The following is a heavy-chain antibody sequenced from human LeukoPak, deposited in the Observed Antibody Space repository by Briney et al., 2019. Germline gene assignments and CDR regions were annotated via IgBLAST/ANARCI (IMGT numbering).Heavy chain of an antibody. Sequence: ASVKVSCKASGYTFTSYDINWVRQATGQGLEWMGWMNPNSGNTGYAQKFQGRVTITRNTSISTAYMELSSLRSEDTAVYYCARAQPYCSSASCHYYFDYWGQGTLATVSS. D-gene: IGHD2-2*01. J-gene: IGHJ4*02. CDR1: GYTFTSYD. V-gene: IGHV1-8*03. CDR2: MNPNSGNT. CDR3: ARAQPYCSSASCHYYFDY.